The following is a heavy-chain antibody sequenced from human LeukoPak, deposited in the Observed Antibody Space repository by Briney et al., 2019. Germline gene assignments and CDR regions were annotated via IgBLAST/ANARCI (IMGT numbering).Heavy chain of an antibody. Sequence: GRSPRLSSAASGFTFSNYGMHWVRQAPGKGLEWVAVISYDESDKYYADSVKSRFTISRDNSKNTLYLQMNSLRPEDTDVYYCAKGVVAVTNAAYYGMVVWGQGTTVT. CDR3: AKGVVAVTNAAYYGMVV. J-gene: IGHJ6*02. CDR1: GFTFSNYG. D-gene: IGHD2-15*01. V-gene: IGHV3-30*18. CDR2: ISYDESDK.